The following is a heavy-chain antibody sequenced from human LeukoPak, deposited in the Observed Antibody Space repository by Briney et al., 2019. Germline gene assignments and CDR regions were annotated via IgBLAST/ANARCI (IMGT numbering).Heavy chain of an antibody. Sequence: PGGSLRLSCAASGFTLSSYWMHWVRQAPGKGLVWVSRINSDGSSTSYADSVKGRFTISRDNSKNTLYLEVIGLTAEDTAVYYCAKDDAWLRFGEWSQGTLVTVSS. J-gene: IGHJ4*02. D-gene: IGHD3-10*01. CDR2: INSDGSST. CDR3: AKDDAWLRFGE. V-gene: IGHV3-74*01. CDR1: GFTLSSYW.